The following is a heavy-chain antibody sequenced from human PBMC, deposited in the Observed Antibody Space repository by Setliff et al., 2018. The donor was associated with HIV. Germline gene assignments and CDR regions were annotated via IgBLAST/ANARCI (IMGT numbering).Heavy chain of an antibody. V-gene: IGHV3-7*01. D-gene: IGHD3-10*01. CDR1: RFDFNNYW. CDR2: IGQDGSEK. CDR3: ARKLRPGHGVDV. J-gene: IGHJ6*02. Sequence: GSLRLSCAASRFDFNNYWMCWVRQAPVKGLEWVANIGQDGSEKNYVDSVKGRFTISRDNAKNSMDLQMNSLRAEDTAIYYCARKLRPGHGVDVWGQGTTVTVSS.